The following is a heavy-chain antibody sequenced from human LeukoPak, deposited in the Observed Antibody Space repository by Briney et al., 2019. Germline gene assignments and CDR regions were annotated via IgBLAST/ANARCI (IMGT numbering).Heavy chain of an antibody. D-gene: IGHD1-1*01. Sequence: RPSETLSLTCTVSGGSISTYYWNWLRQPAGKGLEWIGRIYTSGSTNYNASLKSRVTLSLDTSKNQFPLKLTSVTAADTAVYYCARWITTQGTFDIWAQGTMVTVSS. V-gene: IGHV4-4*07. CDR3: ARWITTQGTFDI. J-gene: IGHJ3*02. CDR1: GGSISTYY. CDR2: IYTSGST.